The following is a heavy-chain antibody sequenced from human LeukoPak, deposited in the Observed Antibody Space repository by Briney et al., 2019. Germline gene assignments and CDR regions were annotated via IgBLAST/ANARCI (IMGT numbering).Heavy chain of an antibody. Sequence: GGSLRLSCAASGFTFSSYAMSWVRQAPGKGLEWVSAISGGSGDYADSVKGRFSISIDNSKNTLYLQMDSLRAEDTAVYYCAKDRSSRSDFWSGSFSHYYYYYMDVWGKGTTVTVSS. CDR2: ISGGSG. D-gene: IGHD3-3*01. V-gene: IGHV3-23*01. J-gene: IGHJ6*03. CDR3: AKDRSSRSDFWSGSFSHYYYYYMDV. CDR1: GFTFSSYA.